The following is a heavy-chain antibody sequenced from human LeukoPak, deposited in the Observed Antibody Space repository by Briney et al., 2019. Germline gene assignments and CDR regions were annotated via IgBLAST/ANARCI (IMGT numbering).Heavy chain of an antibody. D-gene: IGHD3-22*01. Sequence: GGSLRLSCAASGFTFSSYGMHWVRQAPGKGLEWVAVISYDGSNKYYADSVKGRFTISRDNSKNTLYLQMNSLRAEDTAVYYCAKDKIRRAYYYDSSGPLFQHWGQGTLVTVSS. CDR2: ISYDGSNK. J-gene: IGHJ1*01. CDR3: AKDKIRRAYYYDSSGPLFQH. V-gene: IGHV3-30*18. CDR1: GFTFSSYG.